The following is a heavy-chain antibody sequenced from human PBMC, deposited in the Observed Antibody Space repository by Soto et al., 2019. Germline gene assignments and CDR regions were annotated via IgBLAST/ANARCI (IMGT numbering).Heavy chain of an antibody. CDR1: GDSISSVNW. J-gene: IGHJ6*02. Sequence: SETLSLTCAVSGDSISSVNWWSWVRQSPGQGLEWIGDIYHTGITNYNPSLQSRVTISVDKSKNEFSLNLTSVTAADTAVYYCARGRLYYDFWSGSSRPPGMDVWGQGTTVTVSS. CDR2: IYHTGIT. D-gene: IGHD3-3*01. CDR3: ARGRLYYDFWSGSSRPPGMDV. V-gene: IGHV4-4*02.